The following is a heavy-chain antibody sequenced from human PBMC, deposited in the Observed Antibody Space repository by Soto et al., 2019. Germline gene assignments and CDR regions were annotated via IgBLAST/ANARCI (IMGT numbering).Heavy chain of an antibody. D-gene: IGHD2-8*02. Sequence: ASVKVSCKTSGYTFTNYAIHWVRQAPGQRLEWMGWINTGNGNTRYSQKFQDRITITRDTSASTAYLELSSLRSEDTAVYYCARSGGGYCTGGVCHANNWVDPWGQGTLVTVSS. J-gene: IGHJ5*02. V-gene: IGHV1-3*04. CDR1: GYTFTNYA. CDR3: ARSGGGYCTGGVCHANNWVDP. CDR2: INTGNGNT.